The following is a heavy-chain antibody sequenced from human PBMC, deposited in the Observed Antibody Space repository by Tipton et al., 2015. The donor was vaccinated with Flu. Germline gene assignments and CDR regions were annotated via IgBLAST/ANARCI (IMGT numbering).Heavy chain of an antibody. V-gene: IGHV4-61*02. Sequence: TLSLTCTVSGGSISSGGYYWSWIRQPAGKGLEWIGRIYTSGSTNYNPSLKSRVTMSVDTSKNQFSLKLSSVTAADTAVYYCARVRGGAGGNWFDPWGQGTLVTVSS. CDR3: ARVRGGAGGNWFDP. J-gene: IGHJ5*02. D-gene: IGHD3-10*01. CDR1: GGSISSGGYY. CDR2: IYTSGST.